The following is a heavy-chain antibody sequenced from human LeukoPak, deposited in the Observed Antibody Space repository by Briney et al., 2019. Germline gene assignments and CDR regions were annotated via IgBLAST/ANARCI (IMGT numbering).Heavy chain of an antibody. CDR3: ARGRPYYDFWSGYQTLFDY. CDR1: GGSFSGYY. Sequence: SETLSLTCAVYGGSFSGYYWSWIRQPPGKGLEWIGEINHSGSTNYNPSLKSRVTISVETSKNQFSLKLSSVTAADTAVYYCARGRPYYDFWSGYQTLFDYWGQGTLVTVSS. D-gene: IGHD3-3*01. CDR2: INHSGST. V-gene: IGHV4-34*01. J-gene: IGHJ4*02.